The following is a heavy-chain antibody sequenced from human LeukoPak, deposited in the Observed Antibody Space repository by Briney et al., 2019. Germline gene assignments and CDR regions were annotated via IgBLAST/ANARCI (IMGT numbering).Heavy chain of an antibody. CDR3: ARTYHSGYYAPDAFDI. V-gene: IGHV3-20*04. J-gene: IGHJ3*02. Sequence: PGGSLRLSCVDSGSTFSNYVMTWVRQTPGKGLEWVSGTNWNGGSTGYADSVKGRFTISRDNAKNSLYLQMNSLRAEDTAVYYCARTYHSGYYAPDAFDIWGQGTMVTVSS. CDR1: GSTFSNYV. CDR2: TNWNGGST. D-gene: IGHD3-22*01.